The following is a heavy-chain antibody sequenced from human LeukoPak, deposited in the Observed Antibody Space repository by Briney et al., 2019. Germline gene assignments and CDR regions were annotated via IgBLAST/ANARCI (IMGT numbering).Heavy chain of an antibody. Sequence: PSETLSLTCTVSGGSISSGGYYWSWIRQHPGKGLEWIGYIYYSGSTYYNPSLKSRVTISVDTSKNQFSLKLSSATAADTAVYYCARDRAVYVAGMDVWGQGTTVTVSS. V-gene: IGHV4-31*03. D-gene: IGHD2-8*01. CDR1: GGSISSGGYY. CDR3: ARDRAVYVAGMDV. CDR2: IYYSGST. J-gene: IGHJ6*02.